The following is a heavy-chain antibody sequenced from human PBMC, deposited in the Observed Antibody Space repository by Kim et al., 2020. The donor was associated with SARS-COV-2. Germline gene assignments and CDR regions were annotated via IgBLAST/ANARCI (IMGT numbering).Heavy chain of an antibody. CDR1: GGSISSYY. CDR3: ARARSGWYGVAFDI. V-gene: IGHV4-59*01. CDR2: IYYSGST. Sequence: SETLSLTCTVSGGSISSYYWSWIRQPPGKGLEWIGYIYYSGSTNYNPSLKSRVTISVDTSKNQFSLKLSSVTAADTAVYYCARARSGWYGVAFDIWGQGT. D-gene: IGHD6-19*01. J-gene: IGHJ3*02.